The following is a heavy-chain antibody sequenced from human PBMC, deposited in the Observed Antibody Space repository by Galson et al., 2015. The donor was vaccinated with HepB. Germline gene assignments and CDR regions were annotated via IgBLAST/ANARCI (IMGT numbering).Heavy chain of an antibody. Sequence: QSGAEVKKPGESLRISCKGSGYSFTSYWISWVRQMPGKGLEWMGRIDPSDSYTNYSPSFQGHVTISADKSISTAYLQWSSLKASDTAMYYCATLEMVRGVNLQNYYYYYGMDVWGQGTTVTVSS. V-gene: IGHV5-10-1*01. CDR2: IDPSDSYT. CDR3: ATLEMVRGVNLQNYYYYYGMDV. D-gene: IGHD3-10*01. CDR1: GYSFTSYW. J-gene: IGHJ6*02.